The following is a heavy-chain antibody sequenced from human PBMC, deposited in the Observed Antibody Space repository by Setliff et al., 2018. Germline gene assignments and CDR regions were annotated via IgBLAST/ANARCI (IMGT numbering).Heavy chain of an antibody. CDR3: ARRFSSGNYNNLGY. Sequence: ASVKVSCKASGYTFSSYAISWVRQAPGQGLEWLGWISVYSGNTDYAQNFQGRVTMTADTSTSTAYMELSALRSDDTAVYYCARRFSSGNYNNLGYWGQGALVTVSS. CDR1: GYTFSSYA. D-gene: IGHD3-10*01. V-gene: IGHV1-18*01. CDR2: ISVYSGNT. J-gene: IGHJ4*02.